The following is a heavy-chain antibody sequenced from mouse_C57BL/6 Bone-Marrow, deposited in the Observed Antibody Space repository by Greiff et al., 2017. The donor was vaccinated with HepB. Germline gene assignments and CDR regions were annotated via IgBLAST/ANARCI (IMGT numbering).Heavy chain of an antibody. D-gene: IGHD1-1*01. J-gene: IGHJ2*01. V-gene: IGHV1-82*01. CDR3: ASVCPSVVATTRRVYFDY. CDR1: GYAFSSSW. CDR2: IYPGDGDT. Sequence: QVQLQQSGPELVKPGASVKISCKASGYAFSSSWMNWVKQRPGKGLEWIGRIYPGDGDTNYNGKFKGKATLTADKSSSTAYVQLSSLTSEDSAVYFCASVCPSVVATTRRVYFDYWGQGTTLTVSS.